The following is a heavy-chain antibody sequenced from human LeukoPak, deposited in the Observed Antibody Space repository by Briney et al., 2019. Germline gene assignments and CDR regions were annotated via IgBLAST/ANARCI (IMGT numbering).Heavy chain of an antibody. CDR2: IYPGDSDT. CDR1: VYIFTSYS. Sequence: GESLKISCKGSVYIFTSYSIAWVRQMPGKGLGCMGVIYPGDSDTRYSPSFQGQVTSSADKSISTAYLQWSSLKASDIAMYDCARRSGSFQGDYNFDYWGQGTLVTVSS. D-gene: IGHD1-26*01. J-gene: IGHJ4*02. V-gene: IGHV5-51*01. CDR3: ARRSGSFQGDYNFDY.